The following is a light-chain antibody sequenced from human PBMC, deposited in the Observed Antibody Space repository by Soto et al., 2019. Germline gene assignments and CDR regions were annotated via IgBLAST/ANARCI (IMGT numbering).Light chain of an antibody. Sequence: EIVLTQSPGTLSLSPGERATLPCRASQSVGSYLAWYQQRPGQAPRLLISGASPRATGIPDRFSGSGSGTDFTLTISRLEPEDFAVYYCQQYGSSPYTFGQGTNLEIK. CDR1: QSVGSY. CDR2: GAS. J-gene: IGKJ2*01. CDR3: QQYGSSPYT. V-gene: IGKV3-20*01.